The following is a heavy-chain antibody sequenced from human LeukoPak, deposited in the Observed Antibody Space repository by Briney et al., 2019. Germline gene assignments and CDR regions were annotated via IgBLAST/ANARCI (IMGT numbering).Heavy chain of an antibody. V-gene: IGHV1-3*03. Sequence: ASVKVSCKASGYTFTSYAMHWVRQAPGQRLEWMGWINAGNGNTKYSQEFQGRVTFNRDTYASTAYMELSSLRSEDMAVYYCARCYYDSSGYYCAAFDIWGQGTMVTVSS. CDR3: ARCYYDSSGYYCAAFDI. CDR2: INAGNGNT. D-gene: IGHD3-22*01. J-gene: IGHJ3*02. CDR1: GYTFTSYA.